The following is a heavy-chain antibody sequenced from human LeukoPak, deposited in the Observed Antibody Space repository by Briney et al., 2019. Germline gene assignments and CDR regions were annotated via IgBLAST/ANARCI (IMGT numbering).Heavy chain of an antibody. CDR3: AKDLGGSATTI. CDR1: RFTFEDHV. Sequence: GRSLRLSCAASRFTFEDHVMHWVRQAPGKGLEWVSSISWSGDRMGYADAVKGRFTISRDNAKNSLFLQMNSLRVEDTALYYCAKDLGGSATTIWGQGTLVTVSS. D-gene: IGHD2-2*01. J-gene: IGHJ4*02. CDR2: ISWSGDRM. V-gene: IGHV3-9*01.